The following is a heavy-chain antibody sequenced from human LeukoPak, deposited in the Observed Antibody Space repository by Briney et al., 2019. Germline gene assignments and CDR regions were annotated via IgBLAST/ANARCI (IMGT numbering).Heavy chain of an antibody. D-gene: IGHD3-10*01. CDR2: INHSGST. CDR1: GGSFSGYH. CDR3: ARGKEVITMLRGLKPGYYFDY. Sequence: PSETLSLTCAVYGGSFSGYHWSWVRQFPGKGLEWIGEINHSGSTNYNPSLKSRVTISVDTSKNQFSLKLNSVTAADTAVYYCARGKEVITMLRGLKPGYYFDYWGQGTLVTVSS. V-gene: IGHV4-34*01. J-gene: IGHJ4*02.